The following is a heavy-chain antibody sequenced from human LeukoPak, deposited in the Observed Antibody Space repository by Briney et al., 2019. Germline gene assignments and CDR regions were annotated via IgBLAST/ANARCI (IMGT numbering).Heavy chain of an antibody. CDR3: ATVREIDCSGGSCYSDWFDP. V-gene: IGHV1-24*01. J-gene: IGHJ5*02. CDR2: FDPEDGET. CDR1: GYTLTELS. Sequence: ASVKVSCKVSGYTLTELSMHWVRHAPGKGIEWMGGFDPEDGETIYAQKFQGRVTMTEDTSTDTAYMELSSLRSEDTAVYYCATVREIDCSGGSCYSDWFDPWGQGTLVTVSS. D-gene: IGHD2-15*01.